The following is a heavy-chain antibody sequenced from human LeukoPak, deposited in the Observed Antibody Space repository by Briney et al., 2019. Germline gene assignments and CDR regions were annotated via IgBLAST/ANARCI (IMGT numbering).Heavy chain of an antibody. Sequence: GGSLRLSCAASGFTVSSNYMTWVRQAPGKGLEWVSVIYNSGITYYADSVKGRFTISRDNSKNTLYLQINSLRAEDTAVYYCTRDYSGSGSYSALDIWGQGTMVTVSS. V-gene: IGHV3-53*01. CDR1: GFTVSSNY. CDR2: IYNSGIT. J-gene: IGHJ3*02. CDR3: TRDYSGSGSYSALDI. D-gene: IGHD3-10*01.